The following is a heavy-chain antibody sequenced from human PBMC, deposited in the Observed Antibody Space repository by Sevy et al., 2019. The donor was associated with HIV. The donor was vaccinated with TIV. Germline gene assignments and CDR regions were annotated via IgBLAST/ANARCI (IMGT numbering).Heavy chain of an antibody. CDR3: ARPTSGLSEYEPLDNARFYGMDV. V-gene: IGHV3-21*01. Sequence: GGSLRLSCAASGFTFRSYSMNWVRQVPGRGLEWVSSITSSSSFIFYADSVKGRFTISRDNAKNSLFLQMNSLRAEDTAVYYCARPTSGLSEYEPLDNARFYGMDVWGQGTTVTVSS. CDR1: GFTFRSYS. J-gene: IGHJ6*02. CDR2: ITSSSSFI. D-gene: IGHD1-20*01.